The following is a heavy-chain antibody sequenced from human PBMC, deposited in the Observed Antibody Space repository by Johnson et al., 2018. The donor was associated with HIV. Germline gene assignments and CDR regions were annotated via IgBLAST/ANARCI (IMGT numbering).Heavy chain of an antibody. CDR1: GFTFSSYA. J-gene: IGHJ3*02. V-gene: IGHV3-30*04. CDR2: ISYDGSNK. CDR3: AKHNGLDSSWPFDAFDI. Sequence: QVQLVESGGGVVQPGRSLRLSCAASGFTFSSYALHWVRQAPGKGLEWVAVISYDGSNKYYADSVKGRFTISRDSSKNTLYLQMNSLRPEDTAVYYCAKHNGLDSSWPFDAFDIWGQGTMVTVSS. D-gene: IGHD6-13*01.